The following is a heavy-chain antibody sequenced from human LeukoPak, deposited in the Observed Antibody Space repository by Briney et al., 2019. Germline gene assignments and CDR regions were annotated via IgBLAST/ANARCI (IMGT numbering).Heavy chain of an antibody. D-gene: IGHD1-1*01. CDR3: ARRVGKFPTYCFDY. Sequence: PSEILSLTCTVSGGSISNGGHYWSWIRQHPGKGLEWIAYIHFSGRINYNPSLKSRIAMSVDTSKSQFSLKLSSVAAADTAVYYCARRVGKFPTYCFDYWGQGTRVTVSS. V-gene: IGHV4-31*03. J-gene: IGHJ4*02. CDR1: GGSISNGGHY. CDR2: IHFSGRI.